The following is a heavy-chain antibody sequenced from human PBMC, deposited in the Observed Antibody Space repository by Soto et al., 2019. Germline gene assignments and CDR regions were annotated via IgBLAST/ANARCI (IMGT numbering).Heavy chain of an antibody. D-gene: IGHD4-4*01. CDR3: AKARATVTTFAWFDP. CDR2: ISYDGSNK. CDR1: GFTFSSYG. Sequence: GGSLRLSCAASGFTFSSYGMHWVRQAPGKGLEWVAVISYDGSNKYYADSVKGRFTISRDNSKNTLYLQMNSLRAEDTAVYYCAKARATVTTFAWFDPWGQGTLVTVSS. J-gene: IGHJ5*02. V-gene: IGHV3-30*18.